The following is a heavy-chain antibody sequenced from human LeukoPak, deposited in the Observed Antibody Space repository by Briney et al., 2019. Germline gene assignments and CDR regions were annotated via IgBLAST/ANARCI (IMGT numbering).Heavy chain of an antibody. CDR1: GFTFSSYS. J-gene: IGHJ6*03. D-gene: IGHD6-6*01. V-gene: IGHV3-21*01. CDR3: ARVGRSSSGAYYYYYYMDV. Sequence: GGSLRLSCAASGFTFSSYSMNWVRQTPGKGLEWVSSISSSSSYIFYADSVKGRFTMSRDNAKKSLFLQMNSLRAEDAAVYYCARVGRSSSGAYYYYYYMDVWGKGTTVTVSS. CDR2: ISSSSSYI.